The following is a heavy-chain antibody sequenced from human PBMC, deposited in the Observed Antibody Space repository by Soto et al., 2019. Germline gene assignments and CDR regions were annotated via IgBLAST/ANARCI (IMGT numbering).Heavy chain of an antibody. CDR3: AKDYDILTGYSSGIDV. V-gene: IGHV3-23*01. Sequence: PGGSLRLSCAASGFTFSSYAMSWVRQAPGKGLEWVSAISGSGGSTYYADSVKGRFTISRDNSKNTLYLQMNSLRAEDTAVYYCAKDYDILTGYSSGIDVWGQGTTVTVSS. CDR2: ISGSGGST. D-gene: IGHD3-9*01. J-gene: IGHJ6*02. CDR1: GFTFSSYA.